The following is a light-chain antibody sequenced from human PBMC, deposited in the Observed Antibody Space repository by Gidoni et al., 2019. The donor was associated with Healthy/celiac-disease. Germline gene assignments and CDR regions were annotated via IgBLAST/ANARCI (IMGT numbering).Light chain of an antibody. Sequence: QSVLTQPPSVSGAPGQRVTISCTGSSSNIGAGYDVHWYQQLPGTAPKLLIYGNSNRPSGVPDRFSGSKSGTSASLAITGRQAEDEADYYCQSYDSSLSGLFGGWTKLTV. V-gene: IGLV1-40*01. CDR1: SSNIGAGYD. J-gene: IGLJ2*01. CDR2: GNS. CDR3: QSYDSSLSGL.